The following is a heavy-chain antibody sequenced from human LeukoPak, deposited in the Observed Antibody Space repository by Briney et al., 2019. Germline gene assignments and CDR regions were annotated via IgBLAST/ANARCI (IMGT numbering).Heavy chain of an antibody. Sequence: GGSLRLSCAASGFTFSSYSMNWVRQAPGKGLEWVSYISSSSSTIYYADSVKGRYTISRDNAKNSLYLQMNSLRDEDTAVYYCARVYDGYSYGGYYYYYYGMDVWGQGTTVTVSS. CDR1: GFTFSSYS. V-gene: IGHV3-48*02. CDR2: ISSSSSTI. J-gene: IGHJ6*02. D-gene: IGHD5-18*01. CDR3: ARVYDGYSYGGYYYYYYGMDV.